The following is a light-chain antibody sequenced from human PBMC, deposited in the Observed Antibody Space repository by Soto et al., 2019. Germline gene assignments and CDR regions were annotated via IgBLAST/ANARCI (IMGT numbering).Light chain of an antibody. CDR2: EVS. V-gene: IGLV2-14*01. J-gene: IGLJ2*01. CDR1: SSGVGGYNY. CDR3: SSYTRSILL. Sequence: QSVLTQPPSASGSPGQSITISCTGTSSGVGGYNYVSWYQQHPGKAPKLMIYEVSNRPSGVSNCFSGSKSGNTASLTISGLQAEDEADYYCSSYTRSILLFGGGTKVTVL.